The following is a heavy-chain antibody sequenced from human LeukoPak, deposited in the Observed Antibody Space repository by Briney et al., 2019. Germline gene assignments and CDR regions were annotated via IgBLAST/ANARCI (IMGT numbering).Heavy chain of an antibody. CDR1: GVSITTGFH. V-gene: IGHV4-31*03. CDR2: IYYSGDT. J-gene: IGHJ4*02. Sequence: PSQTLSLTCTVSGVSITTGFHWNWIRQRPGEGLEWIGHIYYSGDTYYNPSLESRITMSPDASKNQFSLKMSSVTAADTAVYYCARTYYYTSGSYSLDYWGQGTLVTVSS. D-gene: IGHD3-10*01. CDR3: ARTYYYTSGSYSLDY.